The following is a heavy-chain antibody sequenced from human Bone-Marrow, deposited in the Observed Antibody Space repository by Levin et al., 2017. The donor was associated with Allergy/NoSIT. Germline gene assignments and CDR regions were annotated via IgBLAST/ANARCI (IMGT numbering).Heavy chain of an antibody. V-gene: IGHV1-18*01. Sequence: PGESLKISCKASGYTFTSYGISWVRQAPGQGLEWMGWISAYNGNTNYAQKLQGRVTMTTDTSTSTAYMELRSLRSDDTAVYYCARDGSPDEWLVSFPTPYYYYGMDVWGQGTTVTVSS. CDR2: ISAYNGNT. CDR3: ARDGSPDEWLVSFPTPYYYYGMDV. D-gene: IGHD6-19*01. J-gene: IGHJ6*02. CDR1: GYTFTSYG.